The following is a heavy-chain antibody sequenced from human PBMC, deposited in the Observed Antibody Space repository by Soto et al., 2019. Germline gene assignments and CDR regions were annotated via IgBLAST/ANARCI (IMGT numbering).Heavy chain of an antibody. V-gene: IGHV4-31*11. CDR2: IYYSGST. CDR1: CGSFSGYY. D-gene: IGHD1-20*01. CDR3: ARVGGINWFDP. J-gene: IGHJ5*02. Sequence: SETLSLTCAVYCGSFSGYYWSWIRQHPGKGLEWIGYIYYSGSTYYNPSLKSRVTISVDTSKNQFSLKLSSVTAADTAVYYCARVGGINWFDPWGQGTLVNVSP.